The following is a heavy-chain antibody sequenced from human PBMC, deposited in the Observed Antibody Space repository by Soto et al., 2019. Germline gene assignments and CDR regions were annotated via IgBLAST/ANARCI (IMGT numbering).Heavy chain of an antibody. V-gene: IGHV3-21*01. J-gene: IGHJ6*02. CDR2: ISRSSGNI. Sequence: EVQLVESGGGLVKPGGSLRLSCAASGFSFSNYTLNWVRQAPGKGLEWVSSISRSSGNIYYADSVKGRFTISRDNAKNSLYLQMYRLAAEDTAVYYWAKDLKVAGTNSYYYYGMDVWGHGTTVTVSS. CDR1: GFSFSNYT. CDR3: AKDLKVAGTNSYYYYGMDV. D-gene: IGHD6-19*01.